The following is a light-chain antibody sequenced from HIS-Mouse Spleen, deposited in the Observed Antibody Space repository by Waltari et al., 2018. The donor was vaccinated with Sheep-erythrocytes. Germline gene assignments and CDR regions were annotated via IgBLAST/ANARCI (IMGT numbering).Light chain of an antibody. CDR1: SSNIGSNH. Sequence: QSVLTQPPSASGTPGQRVTISCSGSSSNIGSNHVYWSQQLPGTPPKLLVYRNNQRPSGVPDRFSGSKSGTSASLAISGLRSEDEADYYCAAWDDSLSGNWVFGGGTKLTVL. CDR2: RNN. CDR3: AAWDDSLSGNWV. V-gene: IGLV1-47*01. J-gene: IGLJ3*02.